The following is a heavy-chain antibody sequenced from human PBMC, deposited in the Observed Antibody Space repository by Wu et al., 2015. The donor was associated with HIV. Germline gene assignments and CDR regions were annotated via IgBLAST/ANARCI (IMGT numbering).Heavy chain of an antibody. CDR2: INHSGST. J-gene: IGHJ6*03. V-gene: IGHV4-34*01. CDR3: ARRFLEWSKGGLYYYYYMDV. D-gene: IGHD3-3*01. Sequence: QVQLQQWGAGLLTPSETLSLTRAVYGGSFSGYYWSWIRQPPGKGLEWIGEINHSGSTNYNPSLKSRVTISVDTSKNQFSLKLSSVTAADTAVYYCARRFLEWSKGGLYYYYYMDVWGKGTTVTVSS. CDR1: GGSFSGYY.